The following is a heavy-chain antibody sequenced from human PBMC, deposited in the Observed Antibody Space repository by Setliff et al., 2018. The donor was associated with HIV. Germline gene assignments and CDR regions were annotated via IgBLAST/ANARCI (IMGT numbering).Heavy chain of an antibody. CDR2: TSSSGSTI. CDR3: ARDLDYYFDY. CDR1: EFTFSNYW. D-gene: IGHD1-1*01. Sequence: TGGSLRLSCTASEFTFSNYWMNWVRQAPGKGLEWVSYTSSSGSTIYYADSVKGRFTISRDNAKNSLFLQMNSLRAEDTAVYYCARDLDYYFDYWGQGTLVTVSS. J-gene: IGHJ4*02. V-gene: IGHV3-48*04.